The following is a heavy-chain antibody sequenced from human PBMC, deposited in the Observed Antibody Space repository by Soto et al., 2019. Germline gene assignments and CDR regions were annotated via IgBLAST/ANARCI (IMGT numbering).Heavy chain of an antibody. CDR1: GFNLKDYG. J-gene: IGHJ4*02. V-gene: IGHV3-64D*06. CDR2: STYVGGTP. Sequence: DLVESGGGFVQPGGSLRLSCSASGFNLKDYGMHWVRQAPGKGLEQVAASTYVGGTPYYVESVKGRFTVSRDNSKNTLYLQMGSLRPEDTAIYFCVKDYSHGRFPEYWGQGTLVTVSS. CDR3: VKDYSHGRFPEY. D-gene: IGHD1-26*01.